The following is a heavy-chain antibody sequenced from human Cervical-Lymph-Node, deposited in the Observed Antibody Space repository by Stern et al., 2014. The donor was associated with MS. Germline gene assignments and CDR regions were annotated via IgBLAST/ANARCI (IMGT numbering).Heavy chain of an antibody. Sequence: QVQLQESGPGLVKPSQTLSLTCTVSGGSVSSGSRYWSWIRQHPGKGLEWIGYISYSGNTYYSPSLQSRLTISMDTSKNQFSLKLRSVTAADTAIYYWARVTEFLRFFYPDYWGQGTLVTVSS. V-gene: IGHV4-31*03. J-gene: IGHJ4*02. CDR2: ISYSGNT. D-gene: IGHD3-3*01. CDR3: ARVTEFLRFFYPDY. CDR1: GGSVSSGSRY.